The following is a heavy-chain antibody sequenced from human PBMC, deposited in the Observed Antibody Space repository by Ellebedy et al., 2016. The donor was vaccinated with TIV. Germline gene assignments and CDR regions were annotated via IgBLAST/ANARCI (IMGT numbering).Heavy chain of an antibody. Sequence: SGPTLVKPTQTLTLTCTFSGFSLSTSEVGVGWIRQPPGKALAWLTHIYGNDVEKYSTSLRTRLTITKDTSKNQVVLTITNMDPVDTATYYCSSLSALRLYSFDYWGQGTLVTVSS. CDR1: GFSLSTSEVG. J-gene: IGHJ4*02. V-gene: IGHV2-5*01. D-gene: IGHD2-15*01. CDR2: IYGNDVE. CDR3: SSLSALRLYSFDY.